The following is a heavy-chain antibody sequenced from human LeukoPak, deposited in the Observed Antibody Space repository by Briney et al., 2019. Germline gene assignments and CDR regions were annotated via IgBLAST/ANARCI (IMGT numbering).Heavy chain of an antibody. CDR2: ISSSSSTI. CDR1: GFTFSSYS. V-gene: IGHV3-48*04. Sequence: GGSLRLSCAASGFTFSSYSMNWVRQAPGKGLEWVSYISSSSSTIYYADSVKGRFTISRDNAKNSLYLQMNSLRAEDTAVYYCARDWWFDPWGQGTLVTVPS. CDR3: ARDWWFDP. J-gene: IGHJ5*02.